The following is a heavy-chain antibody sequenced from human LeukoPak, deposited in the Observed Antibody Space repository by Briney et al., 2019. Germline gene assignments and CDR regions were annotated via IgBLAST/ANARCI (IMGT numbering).Heavy chain of an antibody. D-gene: IGHD5-18*01. V-gene: IGHV4-59*08. CDR2: IYYSGST. CDR3: ASQGNSYGPPDDAFDI. Sequence: MSSETLSLPCTVSGGSISSYYWSWIRQPPGKGLEWIGYIYYSGSTNYNPSLKSRVTISVDTSKNQFSLKLSSVTAADTAVYYCASQGNSYGPPDDAFDIWGQGTMVTVSS. CDR1: GGSISSYY. J-gene: IGHJ3*02.